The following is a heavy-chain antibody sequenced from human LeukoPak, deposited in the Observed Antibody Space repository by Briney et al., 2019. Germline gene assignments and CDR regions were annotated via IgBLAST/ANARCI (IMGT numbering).Heavy chain of an antibody. CDR2: INGDGRST. CDR3: ARVARYDTGYYYSPHFDL. V-gene: IGHV3-74*01. Sequence: QTGGSLRLSCAASGFTFSTYWMHWVRQTPGKGLVWVSRINGDGRSTSYAESVKGRFTMSRDNAKNTLYLQMNSLRAEDTAVYYCARVARYDTGYYYSPHFDLWGQGALVTVSS. D-gene: IGHD3-9*01. J-gene: IGHJ4*02. CDR1: GFTFSTYW.